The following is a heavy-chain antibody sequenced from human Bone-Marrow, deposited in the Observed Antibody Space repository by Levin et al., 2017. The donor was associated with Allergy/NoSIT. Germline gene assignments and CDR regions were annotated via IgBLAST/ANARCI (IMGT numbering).Heavy chain of an antibody. CDR3: ATRDLWNDFDI. D-gene: IGHD3-3*01. V-gene: IGHV3-74*01. CDR2: IKSDGSST. CDR1: GFTFSSYW. J-gene: IGHJ3*02. Sequence: SCAASGFTFSSYWMHWVRQAPGKGLVWVSLIKSDGSSTSYVDSVKGRFTISRDNAKNILYLQMNSLRVEDTAVYYCATRDLWNDFDIWGQGTMVTVSS.